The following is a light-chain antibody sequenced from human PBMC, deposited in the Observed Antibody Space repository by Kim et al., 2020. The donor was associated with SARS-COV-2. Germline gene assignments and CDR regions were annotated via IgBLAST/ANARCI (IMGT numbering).Light chain of an antibody. Sequence: SASVGDRVATTCRASQSISSWLAWYQQKPGKAPKLLIYKASSLESGVPSRFSGSGSGTEFTLTISSLQPDDFATYYCQQYNSYWTFGQGTQVDIK. CDR2: KAS. V-gene: IGKV1-5*03. CDR1: QSISSW. J-gene: IGKJ1*01. CDR3: QQYNSYWT.